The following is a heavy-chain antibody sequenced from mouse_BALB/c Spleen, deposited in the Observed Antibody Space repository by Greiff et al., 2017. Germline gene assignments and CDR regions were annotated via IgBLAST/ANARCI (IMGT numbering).Heavy chain of an antibody. Sequence: QVQLQQPGAELVRPGASVKLSCKASGYTFTSYWINWVKQRPGQGLEWIGNIYPSDSYTNYNQKFKDKATLTVDKSSSTAYMQLSSPTSEDSAVYHCTRGYFDVWGAGTTVTVSS. J-gene: IGHJ1*01. CDR2: IYPSDSYT. CDR1: GYTFTSYW. V-gene: IGHV1-69*02. CDR3: TRGYFDV.